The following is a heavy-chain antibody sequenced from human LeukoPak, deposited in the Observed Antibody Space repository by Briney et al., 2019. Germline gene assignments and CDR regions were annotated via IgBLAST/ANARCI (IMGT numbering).Heavy chain of an antibody. Sequence: GGSLRLSCAASGFTFTSYSMNWVRQAPGKGLEWVSSISSNSIYVFYADSMKGRFTISRDNAKNSLSLQMNSLRAEDTAVYYCARDQVDRIWYFDYWGQGTLVTVSS. D-gene: IGHD1-14*01. CDR2: ISSNSIYV. CDR1: GFTFTSYS. V-gene: IGHV3-21*01. CDR3: ARDQVDRIWYFDY. J-gene: IGHJ4*02.